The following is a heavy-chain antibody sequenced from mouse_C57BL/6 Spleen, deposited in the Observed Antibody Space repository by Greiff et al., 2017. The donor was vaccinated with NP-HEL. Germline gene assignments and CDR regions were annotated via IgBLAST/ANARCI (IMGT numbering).Heavy chain of an antibody. CDR1: GYAFSSSW. CDR3: ARQPWFDY. Sequence: VQLQQSGPELVKPGASVKISCKASGYAFSSSWMNWVKQRPGKGLEWIGRIYPGAGDTNYNGKFKGKATLTADQSSSTAYMQSRRPTSEDSEFCFCARQPWFDYWGQGTLVTVSA. CDR2: IYPGAGDT. J-gene: IGHJ3*01. V-gene: IGHV1-82*01.